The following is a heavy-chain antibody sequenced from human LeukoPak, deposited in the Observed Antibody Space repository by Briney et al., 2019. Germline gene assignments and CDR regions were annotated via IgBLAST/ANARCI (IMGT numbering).Heavy chain of an antibody. V-gene: IGHV3-23*01. CDR1: VFTFSTNA. CDR2: ISRSGGST. Sequence: AGGSLRLSCAASVFTFSTNAMSCVRQAPGKGLECVSGISRSGGSTYYADSVKGRFTISRDNSKNTLYLQMNSLRGEDTAVYYCAKTGSTVTALNWFDPWGQGTLVTVSS. CDR3: AKTGSTVTALNWFDP. D-gene: IGHD4-17*01. J-gene: IGHJ5*02.